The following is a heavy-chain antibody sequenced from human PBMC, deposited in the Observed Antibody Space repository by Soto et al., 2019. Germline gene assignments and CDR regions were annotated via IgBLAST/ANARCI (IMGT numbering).Heavy chain of an antibody. CDR1: GDSLRRGFHH. Sequence: QVQLQESGSGLLKPSQTLSLDCSVSGDSLRRGFHHWSWIRQTPGKGLQLIGYIHTNGDTHYDPSLRNRMNMSIVTTESRFSLKVTSVTAADTAVYYCARGTVYYCPNDKCGFFFDHWGQGAQVTVTS. J-gene: IGHJ4*02. D-gene: IGHD2-8*01. CDR3: ARGTVYYCPNDKCGFFFDH. V-gene: IGHV4-31*03. CDR2: IHTNGDT.